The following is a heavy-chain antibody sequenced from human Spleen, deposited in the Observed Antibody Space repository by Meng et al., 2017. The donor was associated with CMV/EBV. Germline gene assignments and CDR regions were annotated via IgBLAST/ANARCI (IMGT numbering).Heavy chain of an antibody. D-gene: IGHD6-19*01. CDR2: ISGSGGST. V-gene: IGHV3-23*01. Sequence: GESLKISCAASGFTFSSYAMSWVRQAPGKGLEWVSAISGSGGSTYYADPVKGRFTISRDNSKNTLYLQMNSLRAEDTAVYYCAKGGAGSSGWYVGFDYWGQGTLVTVSS. CDR3: AKGGAGSSGWYVGFDY. J-gene: IGHJ4*02. CDR1: GFTFSSYA.